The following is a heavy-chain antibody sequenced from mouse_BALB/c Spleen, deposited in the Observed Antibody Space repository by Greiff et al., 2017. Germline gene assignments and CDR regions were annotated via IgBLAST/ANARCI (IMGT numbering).Heavy chain of an antibody. J-gene: IGHJ2*01. D-gene: IGHD2-10*02. CDR1: GFNIKDYY. Sequence: VQLKQSGAELVRSGASVKLSCTASGFNIKDYYMHWVKQRPEQGLEWIGWIDPENGDTEYAPKFQGKATMTADTSSNTAYLQLSSLTSEDTAVYYCNAREYGNYVGYFDYWGQGTTLTVSS. CDR3: NAREYGNYVGYFDY. CDR2: IDPENGDT. V-gene: IGHV14-4*02.